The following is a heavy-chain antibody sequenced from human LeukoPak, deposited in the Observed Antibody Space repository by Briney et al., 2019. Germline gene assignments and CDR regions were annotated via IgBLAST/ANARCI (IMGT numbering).Heavy chain of an antibody. J-gene: IGHJ4*02. D-gene: IGHD4/OR15-4a*01. V-gene: IGHV1-2*02. CDR1: GYTFTGYY. CDR3: ARDDDYNPLVH. Sequence: ASVKVSCKASGYTFTGYYMHWVRQAPGQGLEWMGWISTNNGDTKYGKKFQGRVIMTTDTSTSTAYMAVRSLRSDDTAVYYCARDDDYNPLVHWGQGTLVTVSS. CDR2: ISTNNGDT.